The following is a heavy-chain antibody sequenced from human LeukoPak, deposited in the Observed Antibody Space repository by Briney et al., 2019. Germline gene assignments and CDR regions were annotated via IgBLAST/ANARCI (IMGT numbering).Heavy chain of an antibody. D-gene: IGHD6-19*01. CDR3: ARGRYSSGWYGSGSYFDY. Sequence: PSETLSLTCTVSGDSISSSNCYWGWIRQPPGKGLEWIGSIYFSGSTNYNPSLKSRVTISVDTSENQFSLKLSSVTAADTAVYYCARGRYSSGWYGSGSYFDYWGQGTLVTVSS. V-gene: IGHV4-39*07. J-gene: IGHJ4*02. CDR2: IYFSGST. CDR1: GDSISSSNCY.